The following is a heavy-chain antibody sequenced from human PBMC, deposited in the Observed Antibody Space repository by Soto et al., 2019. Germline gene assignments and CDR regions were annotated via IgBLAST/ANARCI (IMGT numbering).Heavy chain of an antibody. Sequence: ASVKVSCKASGCTFTSYYMHWVRQAPGQGLEWMGIINPSGGSTSYAQKFQGRVTMTRDTSTSTVYMELSSLRSEDTAVYYCARDNGGPYDGYCSGGSCYQSSHYYYYGMDVWGQGTTVTVSS. D-gene: IGHD2-15*01. CDR3: ARDNGGPYDGYCSGGSCYQSSHYYYYGMDV. CDR1: GCTFTSYY. CDR2: INPSGGST. V-gene: IGHV1-46*01. J-gene: IGHJ6*02.